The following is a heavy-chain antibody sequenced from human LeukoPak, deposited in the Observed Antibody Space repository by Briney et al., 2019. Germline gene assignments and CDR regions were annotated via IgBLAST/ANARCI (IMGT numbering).Heavy chain of an antibody. CDR3: ARESSFPIVGATKGTVGDAFDI. D-gene: IGHD1-26*01. CDR1: GYTFTSYF. Sequence: ASVKVSCKASGYTFTSYFMHWVRQAPGQGVEWMGIINPSVGITSNAQKFQGRVTMTRDTSTSTVYMELSSLRSDDTAVYYCARESSFPIVGATKGTVGDAFDIWGQGTMVTVSS. CDR2: INPSVGIT. J-gene: IGHJ3*02. V-gene: IGHV1-46*01.